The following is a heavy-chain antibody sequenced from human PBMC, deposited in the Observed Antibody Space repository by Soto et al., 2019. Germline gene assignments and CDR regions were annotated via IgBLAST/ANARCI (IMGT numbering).Heavy chain of an antibody. CDR2: IYKSATT. J-gene: IGHJ5*01. D-gene: IGHD2-15*01. CDR1: CDSISTVDYF. Sequence: SETLSLTCSFSCDSISTVDYFWAWVRRPPGQALEYIGYIYKSATTYYNPSFESRVAISLDTSKSQFSLNVTSLTAADTAVHFCARGRYCLTGRCFPNWFDSWGQGTLVTVSS. V-gene: IGHV4-30-4*01. CDR3: ARGRYCLTGRCFPNWFDS.